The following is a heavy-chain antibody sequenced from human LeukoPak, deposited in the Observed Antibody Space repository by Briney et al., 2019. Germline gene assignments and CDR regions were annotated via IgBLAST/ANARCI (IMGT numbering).Heavy chain of an antibody. D-gene: IGHD2-2*01. CDR2: INPNSGGT. V-gene: IGHV1-2*06. CDR3: ARDGGYCSSGTVCYSRAEYYYYGMDV. Sequence: ASVKVSCKGSGYIFPDYYIYWVRQAPGQGLEWMGRINPNSGGTNYAQKFQGRVTMTRDTSISTVYMELSRLRSDDTAVYYFARDGGYCSSGTVCYSRAEYYYYGMDVWGQGTTVTVSS. CDR1: GYIFPDYY. J-gene: IGHJ6*02.